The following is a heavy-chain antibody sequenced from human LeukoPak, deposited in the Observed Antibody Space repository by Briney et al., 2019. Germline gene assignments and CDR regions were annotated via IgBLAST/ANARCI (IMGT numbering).Heavy chain of an antibody. Sequence: GGSLRLSCAASGFTFSDYNMNWVRQAPGKELEWVSYITNGGSTIHHADSVKGRFTISRDNAKKTLYLQMNSLRAEDTAVYYCATVFKGSSLQDYWGQGTLVTVSS. CDR1: GFTFSDYN. J-gene: IGHJ4*02. CDR2: ITNGGSTI. CDR3: ATVFKGSSLQDY. D-gene: IGHD1-26*01. V-gene: IGHV3-11*01.